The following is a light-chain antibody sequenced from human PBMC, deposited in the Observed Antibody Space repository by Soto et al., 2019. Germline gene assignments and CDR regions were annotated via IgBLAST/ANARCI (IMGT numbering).Light chain of an antibody. J-gene: IGKJ4*01. CDR2: EAS. V-gene: IGKV3-11*01. CDR1: QLINTY. CDR3: QQRHTWPTT. Sequence: DIVLTQSPAPLSLSPGERATLSCKASQLINTYVAWYQHRPGQGPRLLIYEASKRATGIRARFSGSGSGTDFTLTISSLEPEEFGIYYCQQRHTWPTTFGGGAKVEI.